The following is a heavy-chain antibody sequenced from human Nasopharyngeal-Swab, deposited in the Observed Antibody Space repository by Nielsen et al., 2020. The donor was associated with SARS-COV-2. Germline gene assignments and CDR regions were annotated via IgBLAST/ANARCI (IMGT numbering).Heavy chain of an antibody. D-gene: IGHD3-16*01. J-gene: IGHJ4*02. Sequence: GESLKISCAASGFTFSSYTIHWVRQAPGKGLEWVAVISYDASDKYYADSVKGRFTLSRDNSKNSVYLQMNSLSSEDTAVYYCARDRPHWGCDYWGQGTLVTVSS. CDR3: ARDRPHWGCDY. CDR2: ISYDASDK. CDR1: GFTFSSYT. V-gene: IGHV3-30*04.